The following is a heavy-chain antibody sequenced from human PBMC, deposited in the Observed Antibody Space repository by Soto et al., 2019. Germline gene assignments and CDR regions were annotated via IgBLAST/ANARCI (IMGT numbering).Heavy chain of an antibody. Sequence: QVQLVQSGAELKKPGASVKVSCKASGYTFSNYDMKWVRQANGKGPEWIGWVNPNNGDTGYAQKFQGRVLLTTAISTTAAYMELTILRSENTSIYYCAKVSRKGSAIDFDYWGQGTLITVSS. D-gene: IGHD3-10*01. CDR3: AKVSRKGSAIDFDY. V-gene: IGHV1-8*01. J-gene: IGHJ4*02. CDR1: GYTFSNYD. CDR2: VNPNNGDT.